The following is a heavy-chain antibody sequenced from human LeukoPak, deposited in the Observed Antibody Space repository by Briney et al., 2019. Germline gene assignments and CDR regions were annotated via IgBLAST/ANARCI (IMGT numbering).Heavy chain of an antibody. CDR3: ARVQGYCSSTSCYFDY. V-gene: IGHV3-20*04. D-gene: IGHD2-2*01. CDR1: GFTFDDYD. CDR2: INWNGGST. J-gene: IGHJ4*02. Sequence: GGSLRLSCAASGFTFDDYDMSWVRHAPGKGLEWVSGINWNGGSTGYADSVKGRFTISRDNAKNSLYLQMNSLRAEDTALYYCARVQGYCSSTSCYFDYWGQGTLVTVSS.